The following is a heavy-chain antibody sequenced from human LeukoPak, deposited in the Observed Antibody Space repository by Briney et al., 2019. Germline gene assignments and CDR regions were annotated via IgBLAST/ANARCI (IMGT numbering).Heavy chain of an antibody. D-gene: IGHD3-16*01. J-gene: IGHJ6*03. CDR3: ARAGVGVWGYYSMDV. CDR2: ISSSSSYI. V-gene: IGHV3-21*01. CDR1: GFTFSSYS. Sequence: PGGSLRLSCAASGFTFSSYSMNWVRQAPGEGLDWVSSISSSSSYIYYADSVKGRFTISRDKAKNSLYLQMNSPRAEDTAVYYCARAGVGVWGYYSMDVWGKGTTVTVSS.